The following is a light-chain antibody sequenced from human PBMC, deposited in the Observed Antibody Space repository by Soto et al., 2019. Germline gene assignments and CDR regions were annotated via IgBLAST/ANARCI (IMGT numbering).Light chain of an antibody. CDR2: DVT. V-gene: IGLV2-11*01. Sequence: QSALTQPRSVSGSPGQSVTISCTGTSRDVGGYNYVSWYQQHPGKAPKLMISDVTKRPSGVTDRFSGSKSGNTASLTISGLQAEDEGDYYCCSYAGSYTPVIFGGGTKLTVL. CDR3: CSYAGSYTPVI. J-gene: IGLJ2*01. CDR1: SRDVGGYNY.